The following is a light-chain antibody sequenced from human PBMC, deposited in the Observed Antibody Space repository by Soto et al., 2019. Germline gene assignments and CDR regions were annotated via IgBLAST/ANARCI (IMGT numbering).Light chain of an antibody. CDR2: AAS. V-gene: IGKV1-6*01. CDR1: QGIRND. Sequence: IQMTQSPSSLSASVGARVTITCRASQGIRNDLGWYQQKPGKVPKILSYAASTLQSGVPSRFRGSGSGRDFTLTISSLQPEDFATYYCLLDYSYFWAFGQGTKVDIK. J-gene: IGKJ1*01. CDR3: LLDYSYFWA.